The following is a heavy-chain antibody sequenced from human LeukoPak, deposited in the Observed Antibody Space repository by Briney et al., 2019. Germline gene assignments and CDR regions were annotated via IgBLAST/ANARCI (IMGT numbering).Heavy chain of an antibody. Sequence: KPGGSLRLSCAASGFTFSLYSMSWVRQAPGEGLEWVAPISSSGTYIYYIDSVKGRFTISRDNARNSLYLQMNSLRAEDTAVYYCARETNTSDTSGYIRADVRRDDHWGQGTLVTVSS. CDR1: GFTFSLYS. CDR2: ISSSGTYI. D-gene: IGHD3-22*01. CDR3: ARETNTSDTSGYIRADVRRDDH. V-gene: IGHV3-21*06. J-gene: IGHJ4*02.